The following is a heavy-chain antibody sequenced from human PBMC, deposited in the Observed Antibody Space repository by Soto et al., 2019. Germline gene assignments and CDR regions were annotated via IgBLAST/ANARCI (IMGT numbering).Heavy chain of an antibody. J-gene: IGHJ6*03. V-gene: IGHV3-23*01. CDR1: GFTFSSYA. D-gene: IGHD3-3*01. Sequence: GGSLRLSCAASGFTFSSYAMSWVRQAPGKGLEWVSAISGSGGSTYYADSVKGRFTISRDNSKNTLYLQMNSLRAEDTAVYYCARQLRFLKAYYYMDVWGKGTTVTVSS. CDR2: ISGSGGST. CDR3: ARQLRFLKAYYYMDV.